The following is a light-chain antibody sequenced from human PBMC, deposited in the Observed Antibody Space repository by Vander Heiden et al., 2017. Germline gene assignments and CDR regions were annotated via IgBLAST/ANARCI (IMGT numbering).Light chain of an antibody. CDR3: QQYGSSHGYT. J-gene: IGKJ2*01. CDR2: GAS. Sequence: ELVLTQSPGTLSLSPGERATLSCRASQSVSSSYLAWYQQKPGQAPRLLIYGASSRATGIPDRFSGSGSGTDFTLTISRLEPEDFAVYYCQQYGSSHGYTFGQGTKLEIK. CDR1: QSVSSSY. V-gene: IGKV3-20*01.